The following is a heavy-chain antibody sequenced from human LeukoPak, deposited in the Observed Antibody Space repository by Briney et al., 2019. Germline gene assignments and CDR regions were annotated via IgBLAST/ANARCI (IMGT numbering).Heavy chain of an antibody. J-gene: IGHJ4*02. CDR1: GYTFTNYG. CDR2: ISPYNGNT. CDR3: SRTVLDCKRGVCCDY. V-gene: IGHV1-18*01. D-gene: IGHD2-21*02. Sequence: ASVKVSCKASGYTFTNYGISWVRQAPGQGLEWLGWISPYNGNTNSAQKLQGRVTVTTDTSTRTAYMELRSLRSDDTAVYYCSRTVLDCKRGVCCDYWGQGTLVTVS.